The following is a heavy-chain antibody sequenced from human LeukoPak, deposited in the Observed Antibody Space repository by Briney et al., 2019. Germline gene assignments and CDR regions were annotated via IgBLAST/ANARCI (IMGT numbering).Heavy chain of an antibody. D-gene: IGHD1-20*01. Sequence: GGSLRLSCAASGFTFANYAMHWVRQAPGKGLDWVAAISYDGNNKDYADSVKGRFAISRDNSKSTLYLQLYSLRAEDTGVYFCARDPKSYLYKWSDGDGFDLWGQGTMVTVSS. J-gene: IGHJ3*01. CDR1: GFTFANYA. CDR2: ISYDGNNK. CDR3: ARDPKSYLYKWSDGDGFDL. V-gene: IGHV3-30*09.